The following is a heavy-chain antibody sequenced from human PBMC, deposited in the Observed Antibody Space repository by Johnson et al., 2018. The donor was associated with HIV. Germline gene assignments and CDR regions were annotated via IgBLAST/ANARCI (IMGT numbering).Heavy chain of an antibody. J-gene: IGHJ3*02. CDR2: TNSDGSST. V-gene: IGHV3-74*01. CDR1: A. Sequence: MQLVESGGRAVWRGGSLRFSCDNCAMAWVRQAPGKGLVWVSRTNSDGSSTNYADSVKGRFTISRDKAKNTLHLQMNSLRAEDTAVYYCAREWGMITFGGVIPRNAFDIWGQGTMVTVSS. CDR3: AREWGMITFGGVIPRNAFDI. D-gene: IGHD3-16*01.